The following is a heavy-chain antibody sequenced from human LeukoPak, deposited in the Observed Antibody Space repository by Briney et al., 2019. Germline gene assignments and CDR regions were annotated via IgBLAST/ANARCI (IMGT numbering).Heavy chain of an antibody. Sequence: PSETLPLTCTVSGDSISTYYWSWIRQPPGKGLEWIGYIYYSGSTNYNPSLKSRVTISVDTSKNQFSLKLSSVTAADTAVYYCARSHGSGSYYHDYWGQGTQVTVSS. V-gene: IGHV4-59*01. CDR2: IYYSGST. CDR3: ARSHGSGSYYHDY. CDR1: GDSISTYY. J-gene: IGHJ4*02. D-gene: IGHD3-10*01.